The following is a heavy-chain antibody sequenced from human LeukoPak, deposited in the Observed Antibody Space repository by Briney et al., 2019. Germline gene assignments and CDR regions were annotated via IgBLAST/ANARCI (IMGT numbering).Heavy chain of an antibody. D-gene: IGHD5-12*01. Sequence: GGSLSLSCAAYGCSLSGCWRIWVRPAPGKGLEGVARLHADGNEKYFVHSVKGRFAVSSDNAKNPLYLQMHSLRVEDTAVYYCARGGYSFDYLGQGTMVTVSS. CDR2: LHADGNEK. CDR1: GCSLSGCW. J-gene: IGHJ4*02. CDR3: ARGGYSFDY. V-gene: IGHV3-7*01.